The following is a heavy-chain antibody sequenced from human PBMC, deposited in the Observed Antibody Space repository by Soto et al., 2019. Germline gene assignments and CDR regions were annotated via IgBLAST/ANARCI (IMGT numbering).Heavy chain of an antibody. CDR1: GFTFSSYA. J-gene: IGHJ4*02. CDR3: AKDHYVGSAIFGVVTTIITYFDY. Sequence: GGSLRLSCAASGFTFSSYAMSWVRQAPGKGLEWVSAISGSGGSTYYADSVKGRFTISRDNSKNTLYLQMNSLRAEDTAVYYCAKDHYVGSAIFGVVTTIITYFDYWGQGTLVTVSS. V-gene: IGHV3-23*01. D-gene: IGHD3-3*01. CDR2: ISGSGGST.